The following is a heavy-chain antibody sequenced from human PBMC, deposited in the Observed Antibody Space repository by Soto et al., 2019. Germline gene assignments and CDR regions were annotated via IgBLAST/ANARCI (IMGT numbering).Heavy chain of an antibody. CDR1: GFTFSTYG. V-gene: IGHV3-33*01. CDR2: IWYDGSNK. J-gene: IGHJ4*02. D-gene: IGHD5-12*01. Sequence: GESLKISCAASGFTFSTYGMHWVRQAPGKGLEWVAVIWYDGSNKYYADSVKGRFTISRDNSKNTLYLQMNSLRAEDTAVYYCARDLYSGYDYVIDYWGQGTLVTVSS. CDR3: ARDLYSGYDYVIDY.